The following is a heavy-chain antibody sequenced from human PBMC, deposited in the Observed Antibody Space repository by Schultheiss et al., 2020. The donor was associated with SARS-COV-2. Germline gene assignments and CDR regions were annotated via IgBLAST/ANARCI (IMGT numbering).Heavy chain of an antibody. CDR3: ARDQNWGWDY. Sequence: SLKISCAASGFTFDDYAMHWVRQAPGKGLEWVSGISWNSGSIGYADSVKGRFTISRDNAKNSLYLQMNSLRAEDTAMYYCARDQNWGWDYWGQGALVTVSS. J-gene: IGHJ4*02. V-gene: IGHV3-9*01. CDR1: GFTFDDYA. CDR2: ISWNSGSI. D-gene: IGHD3-16*01.